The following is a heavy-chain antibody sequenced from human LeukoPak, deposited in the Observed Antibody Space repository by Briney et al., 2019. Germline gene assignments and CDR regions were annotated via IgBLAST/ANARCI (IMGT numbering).Heavy chain of an antibody. CDR2: IYYSGST. D-gene: IGHD3-16*01. J-gene: IGHJ4*02. CDR1: GGSISSYY. CDR3: ARWGSITTARFDY. V-gene: IGHV4-59*01. Sequence: PSETLSLTCTVSGGSISSYYWSWIRQPPGKGLEWIGYIYYSGSTNYNPSLKSRVTISVDTSKNQFSLELSSVTAADTAVYYCARWGSITTARFDYWGQGTLVTASS.